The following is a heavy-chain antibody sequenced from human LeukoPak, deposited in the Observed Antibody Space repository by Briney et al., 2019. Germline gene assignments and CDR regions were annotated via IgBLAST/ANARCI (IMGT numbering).Heavy chain of an antibody. J-gene: IGHJ4*02. D-gene: IGHD4-23*01. CDR3: AREITVVTREYYFDY. CDR2: INPNSGGT. V-gene: IGHV1-2*02. Sequence: ASVKVSCKASGYTFTGYYMHWVRQAPGQGLEWMGWINPNSGGTNYAQKFQGRVTMTRDTSISTAYMELSRLRSDDTAVYYCAREITVVTREYYFDYWGQGTLVTVSS. CDR1: GYTFTGYY.